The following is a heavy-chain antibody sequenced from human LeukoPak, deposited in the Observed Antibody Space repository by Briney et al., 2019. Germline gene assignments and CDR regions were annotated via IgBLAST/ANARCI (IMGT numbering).Heavy chain of an antibody. J-gene: IGHJ4*02. CDR3: ARERGRAYYDFWSGYYHFDY. D-gene: IGHD3-3*01. CDR2: ISAYNGNT. Sequence: ASVKVSCKASGYTFTSYGISWVRQAPGQGLEWMGWISAYNGNTNCAQKLQGRVTMTTDTSTSTAYMELRSLRSDDTAVYYCARERGRAYYDFWSGYYHFDYWGQGTLVTVSS. CDR1: GYTFTSYG. V-gene: IGHV1-18*01.